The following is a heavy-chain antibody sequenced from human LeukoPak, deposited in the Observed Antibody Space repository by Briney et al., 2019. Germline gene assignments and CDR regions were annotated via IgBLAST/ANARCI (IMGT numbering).Heavy chain of an antibody. Sequence: GGSLRLSCAASGFTFSNAWMSWVRQAPGKGLEWVGRIKSKTDGATTDYAAPVKGRFTISRDDSKNTLYLQMNSLKTEDTAVYYCTTDRIVGATTWFYWGQGTLVTVSS. CDR3: TTDRIVGATTWFY. CDR2: IKSKTDGATT. CDR1: GFTFSNAW. D-gene: IGHD1-26*01. V-gene: IGHV3-15*01. J-gene: IGHJ4*02.